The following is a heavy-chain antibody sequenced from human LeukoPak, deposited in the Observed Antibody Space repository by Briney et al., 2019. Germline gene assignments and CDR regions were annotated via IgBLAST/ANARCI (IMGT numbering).Heavy chain of an antibody. CDR3: AGVPAATSWDI. CDR2: IYYSGST. D-gene: IGHD2-2*01. J-gene: IGHJ3*02. CDR1: GGSISSYY. V-gene: IGHV4-59*06. Sequence: SETLSLTCTVSGGSISSYYWSWIRQPPGKGLEWIGYIYYSGSTYYNPSLKSRVTISVDTSKNQFSLKLSSVTAADTAVYYCAGVPAATSWDIWGQGTMVTVSS.